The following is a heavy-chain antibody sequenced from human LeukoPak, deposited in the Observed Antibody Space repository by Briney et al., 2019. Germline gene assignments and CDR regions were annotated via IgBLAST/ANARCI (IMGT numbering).Heavy chain of an antibody. CDR2: ISSSSSLI. CDR1: GFTFSSCG. J-gene: IGHJ4*02. V-gene: IGHV3-21*01. Sequence: GGSLRLSCSASGFTFSSCGMHWVRQAPGKGLEWVSSISSSSSLIWYADSLKGRFTISRDNAKNSLYLQMDSLRAEDTAVYYCARYNSGWNDYWGQGTLVTVSS. D-gene: IGHD6-19*01. CDR3: ARYNSGWNDY.